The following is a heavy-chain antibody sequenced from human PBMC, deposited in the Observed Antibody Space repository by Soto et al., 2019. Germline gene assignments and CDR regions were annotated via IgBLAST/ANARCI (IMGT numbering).Heavy chain of an antibody. CDR3: VKDESINWYSGHFRH. D-gene: IGHD6-13*01. J-gene: IGHJ1*01. V-gene: IGHV3-9*01. Sequence: EVQLVESGGGLVQPGRSLRLSCAASGFTFDDYAMHWVRQVPGKGLEWVSGLKWNSGSIGYGDSVKGRFAISRDNAKNSLHLQMNSRSAEDTAFYYCVKDESINWYSGHFRHWGQGTLVTVSS. CDR2: LKWNSGSI. CDR1: GFTFDDYA.